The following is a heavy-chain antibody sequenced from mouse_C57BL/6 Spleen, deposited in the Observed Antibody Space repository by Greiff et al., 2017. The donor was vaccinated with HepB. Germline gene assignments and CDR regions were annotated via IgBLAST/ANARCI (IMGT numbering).Heavy chain of an antibody. J-gene: IGHJ2*01. V-gene: IGHV1-82*01. CDR3: ARGRGNGEDY. CDR1: GYAFSSSW. Sequence: VQLQQSGPELVKPGASVKISCKASGYAFSSSWMNWVKQRPGKGLEWIGRIYPGDGDTNYNGKFKGKATLTADKSSSTAYMQLSSLTSEDSAVYLCARGRGNGEDYWGQGTTLTVSS. D-gene: IGHD2-1*01. CDR2: IYPGDGDT.